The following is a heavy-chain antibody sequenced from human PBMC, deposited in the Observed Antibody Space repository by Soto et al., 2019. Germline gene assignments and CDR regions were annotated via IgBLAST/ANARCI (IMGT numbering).Heavy chain of an antibody. D-gene: IGHD5-18*01. Sequence: GASVKVSCKASGYTFTSYYMHWVRQAPGQGLEWMGIINPSGGSTSYAQKFQGRVTMTRDTSTSTAYMELSSLRSEDTAVYYCARDLSSIQLWPRFDYWGQGTLVTVSS. CDR3: ARDLSSIQLWPRFDY. CDR1: GYTFTSYY. V-gene: IGHV1-46*01. J-gene: IGHJ4*02. CDR2: INPSGGST.